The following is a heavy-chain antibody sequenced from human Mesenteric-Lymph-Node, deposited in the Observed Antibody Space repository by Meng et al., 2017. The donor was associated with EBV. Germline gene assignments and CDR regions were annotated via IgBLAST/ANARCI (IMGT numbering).Heavy chain of an antibody. Sequence: QAQLQSACPGLVQPSATLSLTCAVSGGSIRSSNWWSWVRQPPGKGLEWIGEVYHTGSANYNPSLKSRVIIAVDKSNNQFSLRLSSVTAADTAVYYCARVGYNYVYYFDFWGQGTLVTVSS. CDR1: GGSIRSSNW. D-gene: IGHD5-24*01. CDR3: ARVGYNYVYYFDF. V-gene: IGHV4-4*02. CDR2: VYHTGSA. J-gene: IGHJ4*02.